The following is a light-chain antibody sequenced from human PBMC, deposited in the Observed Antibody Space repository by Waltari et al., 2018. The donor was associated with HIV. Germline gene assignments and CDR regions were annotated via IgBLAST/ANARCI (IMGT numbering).Light chain of an antibody. V-gene: IGLV2-14*03. CDR3: TSYASITSWV. J-gene: IGLJ3*02. Sequence: QSALTPPASVSGSPGQSITISCTGTSSDVGDLNFVPWYQQHPGKAPKLMIYDVSHRSSGIPDRFSGSKSDNTASLTISGLQAEDEADYYCTSYASITSWVFGGGTKVTVL. CDR1: SSDVGDLNF. CDR2: DVS.